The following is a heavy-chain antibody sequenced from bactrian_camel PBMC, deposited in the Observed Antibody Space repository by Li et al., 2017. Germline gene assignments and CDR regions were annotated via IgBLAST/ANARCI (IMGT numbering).Heavy chain of an antibody. J-gene: IGHJ4*01. Sequence: HVQLVESGGGLVQPGESLRLSCVASGITFSRHDMSRVRQAPGKEVEWVAGITSLPSLFRAASYADSVKGRFTISKDNAKNTLYLQMNSLKPEDTAMYYCAAGGLGYDPLDRYEYNYWGQGTQVTVS. V-gene: IGHV3S6*01. CDR2: ITSLPSLFRAA. CDR1: GITFSRHD. CDR3: AAGGLGYDPLDRYEYNY. D-gene: IGHD5*01.